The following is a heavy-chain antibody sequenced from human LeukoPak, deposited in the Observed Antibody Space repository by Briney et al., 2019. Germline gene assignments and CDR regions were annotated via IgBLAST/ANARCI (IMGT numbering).Heavy chain of an antibody. D-gene: IGHD2-15*01. CDR1: GGSISSYY. J-gene: IGHJ6*02. CDR2: ITTSSSHI. CDR3: ARDISVGYCSGGSCYPFYYYYGLDV. Sequence: PSETLSLTCTVSGGSISSYYWSWIRQPPGKGLEWVSFITTSSSHINYADSVKGRFTISRDNAKNTLYLQINSLRAEDTAVYYCARDISVGYCSGGSCYPFYYYYGLDVWGQGSSVTVSS. V-gene: IGHV3-11*06.